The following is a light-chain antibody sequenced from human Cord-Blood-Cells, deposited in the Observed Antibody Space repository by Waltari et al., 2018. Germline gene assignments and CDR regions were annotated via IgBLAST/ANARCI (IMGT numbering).Light chain of an antibody. CDR1: QGISSW. V-gene: IGKV1-12*01. CDR2: AAS. CDR3: QQANSFPYT. Sequence: DSQMTNSQTYVSASVGARVPITCRARQGISSWLAWYQQKPGKAPKLLIYAASSLQSGVPSRFSGSGSGTDFTLTISSLQPEDFATYYCQQANSFPYTFGQGPKLEIK. J-gene: IGKJ2*01.